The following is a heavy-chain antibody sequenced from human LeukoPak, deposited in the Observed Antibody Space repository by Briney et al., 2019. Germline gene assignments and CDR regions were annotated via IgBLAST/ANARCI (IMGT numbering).Heavy chain of an antibody. Sequence: SVEVSCKASGGTFSSYSINWVRQAPGQGLEWMGRIIPIFGTANYAQKFQGRVTITTDESTSTAYMELSSLRSDDTAVYYCARGVLGYYYYMDVWGKGTTVTVSS. J-gene: IGHJ6*03. D-gene: IGHD3-16*01. CDR3: ARGVLGYYYYMDV. CDR2: IIPIFGTA. CDR1: GGTFSSYS. V-gene: IGHV1-69*05.